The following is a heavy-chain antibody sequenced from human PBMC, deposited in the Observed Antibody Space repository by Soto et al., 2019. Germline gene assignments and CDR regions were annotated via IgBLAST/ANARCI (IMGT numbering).Heavy chain of an antibody. CDR2: ISAYNGNT. CDR1: GYTFTSYG. J-gene: IGHJ4*02. CDR3: ARGRYYDSSGYYSFDY. D-gene: IGHD3-22*01. V-gene: IGHV1-18*01. Sequence: ASVKVSCKASGYTFTSYGISWVRQAPGQGLEWMGWISAYNGNTNYAQKLQGRVTMTTDTSTSTAYMELRSLRSDDTAVYYCARGRYYDSSGYYSFDYWGQGTLVTVSS.